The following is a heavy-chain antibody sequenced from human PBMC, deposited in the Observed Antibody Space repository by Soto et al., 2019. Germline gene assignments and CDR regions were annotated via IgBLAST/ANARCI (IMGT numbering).Heavy chain of an antibody. V-gene: IGHV1-2*04. Sequence: ASVKVSCKASGYTFTGYYMHWVRQAPGQGLEWMGWINPNSGGTNYAQKFQGWVTMTRDTSISTAYMELSRLRSDDTAVYYCARGDYVWGSYRYINDYWGQGTLVTVSS. CDR3: ARGDYVWGSYRYINDY. CDR2: INPNSGGT. J-gene: IGHJ4*02. CDR1: GYTFTGYY. D-gene: IGHD3-16*02.